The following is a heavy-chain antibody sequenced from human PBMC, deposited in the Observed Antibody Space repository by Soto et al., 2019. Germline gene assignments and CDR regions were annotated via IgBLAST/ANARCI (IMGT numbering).Heavy chain of an antibody. Sequence: QVQLVQCGAEVKKPGASVKVSCKASGYTFSTYAVQWVRQAPGQSLEWIGWIHAGNGDTKYSQKFHDRVTITRDTSASTTYMELSSLRSEDTAVYYCARVPRYTSDIVEVPAVMFEDWFVPWGQGTLVTVSS. CDR2: IHAGNGDT. D-gene: IGHD2-2*01. CDR1: GYTFSTYA. J-gene: IGHJ5*02. V-gene: IGHV1-3*01. CDR3: ARVPRYTSDIVEVPAVMFEDWFVP.